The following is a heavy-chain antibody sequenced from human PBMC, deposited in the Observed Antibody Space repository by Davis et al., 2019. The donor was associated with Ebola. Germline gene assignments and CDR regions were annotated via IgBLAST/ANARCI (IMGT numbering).Heavy chain of an antibody. J-gene: IGHJ4*02. D-gene: IGHD1-26*01. V-gene: IGHV3-33*01. Sequence: GGSLRLSCAASGFNFRSYGMHWVRQAPDKGLEWVAVIWYDGSRKYYGDSVKGRFTISRDNSNNLLYLQMNSLRAEDTAVYYCTRGRWELLIWGQGTLVTVSS. CDR2: IWYDGSRK. CDR3: TRGRWELLI. CDR1: GFNFRSYG.